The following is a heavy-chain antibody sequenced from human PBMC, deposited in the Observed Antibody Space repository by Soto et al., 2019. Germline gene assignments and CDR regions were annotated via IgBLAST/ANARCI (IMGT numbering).Heavy chain of an antibody. Sequence: ASVKVSCKASGYTFSTYALHWVRQAPGQGLEWMGWINGGNGHTRYSQKFKDRVTISRDTPASTAYMELSGLRSEDTAVYYCARGKGMEENYYYYGMDVWGQGTTVAVCS. CDR3: ARGKGMEENYYYYGMDV. CDR1: GYTFSTYA. D-gene: IGHD1-1*01. J-gene: IGHJ6*02. V-gene: IGHV1-3*01. CDR2: INGGNGHT.